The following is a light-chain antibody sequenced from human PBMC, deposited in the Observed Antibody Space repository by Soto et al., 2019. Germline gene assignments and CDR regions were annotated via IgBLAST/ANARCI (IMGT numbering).Light chain of an antibody. CDR1: QSISSW. CDR2: KAS. CDR3: QQYYSSSLT. V-gene: IGKV1-5*03. J-gene: IGKJ4*01. Sequence: DIQMTQSPSTLSASLGDRVTITCRASQSISSWLVWYQQKPGKAPKLLIYKASSLESGVPSRFSGSGSGTEFTLTISSLQPDDFATYYCQQYYSSSLTFGGGTWVEIK.